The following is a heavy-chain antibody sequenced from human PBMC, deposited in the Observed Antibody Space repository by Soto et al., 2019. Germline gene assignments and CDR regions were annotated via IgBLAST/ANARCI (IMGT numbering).Heavy chain of an antibody. D-gene: IGHD3-9*01. CDR3: VREGNYDILTGYYVDY. Sequence: PGGSLRLSCAASGFTFSDYYMSWIRQAPGKGLEWVSYISSSGSTIYYADSVKGRFTISRDNAKNSLYLQMNSPRAEDTAVYYCVREGNYDILTGYYVDYWGQGTLVTVSS. V-gene: IGHV3-11*01. CDR2: ISSSGSTI. CDR1: GFTFSDYY. J-gene: IGHJ4*02.